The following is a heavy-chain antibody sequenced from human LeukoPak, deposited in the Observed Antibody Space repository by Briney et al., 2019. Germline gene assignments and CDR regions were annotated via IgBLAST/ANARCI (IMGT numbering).Heavy chain of an antibody. CDR1: GGSFSGYY. J-gene: IGHJ4*02. CDR2: INHSGST. CDR3: ARSRAAARGGYFDY. D-gene: IGHD6-13*01. Sequence: SETLSLTCAVYGGSFSGYYWSWIRQPPGKGLEWLGEINHSGSTNYNPSLKSRVTISVDTSKNQFSLKLSSVTAADTAVYYCARSRAAARGGYFDYWGQGTLVTVSS. V-gene: IGHV4-34*01.